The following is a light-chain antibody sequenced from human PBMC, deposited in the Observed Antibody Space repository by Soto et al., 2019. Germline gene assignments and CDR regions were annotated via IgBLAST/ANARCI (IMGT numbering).Light chain of an antibody. V-gene: IGKV3-20*01. J-gene: IGKJ5*01. CDR3: QQYGSSP. CDR2: GAS. CDR1: QIFSSN. Sequence: EIVMTQAPATLSVSPGERATLSGRASQIFSSNLAWYQQKPGQAPRLLIYGASSRATGIPDRFSGSGSGTDFTLTISRLEPEDFAVYYCQQYGSSPFGQGTRLEIK.